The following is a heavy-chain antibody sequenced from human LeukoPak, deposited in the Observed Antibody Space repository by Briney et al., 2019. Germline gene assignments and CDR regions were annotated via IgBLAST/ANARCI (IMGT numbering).Heavy chain of an antibody. D-gene: IGHD3-10*02. J-gene: IGHJ4*02. CDR3: ARYVGKGTQSYYFDY. Sequence: SQTLSLTCAVSGGSISSGGYSWSWIRQPPGKSLEWIGYIYQSGSTYYNPSLKSRVTISVDRSKSQFSLNLNSVTAANTAVYYCARYVGKGTQSYYFDYWGQGTLVPVPS. CDR2: IYQSGST. CDR1: GGSISSGGYS. V-gene: IGHV4-30-2*01.